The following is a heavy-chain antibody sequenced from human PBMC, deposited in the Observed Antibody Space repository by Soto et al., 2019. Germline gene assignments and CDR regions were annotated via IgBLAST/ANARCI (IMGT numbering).Heavy chain of an antibody. Sequence: GGSLRLSCVASGFSFDDFVMSWVRQRPGKGLEWVSSVSWNSGAKLYADSVKGRFAISRDSAKKSVYLQMNSLRPDDTAFYYCAKGVATAVPALDYWGQGTLVTVSS. D-gene: IGHD2-21*02. CDR1: GFSFDDFV. CDR3: AKGVATAVPALDY. CDR2: VSWNSGAK. V-gene: IGHV3-9*01. J-gene: IGHJ4*02.